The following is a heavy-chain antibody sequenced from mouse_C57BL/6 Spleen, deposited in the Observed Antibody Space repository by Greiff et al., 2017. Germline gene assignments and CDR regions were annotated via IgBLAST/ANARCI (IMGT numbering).Heavy chain of an antibody. Sequence: EVHLVESGGGLVKPGGSLKLSCAASGFTFSSYAMSWVRQTPEKRLEWVATISDGGSYTYYPGNVKGRFTISRDNAKNNLYLQMSHLKSEDTAMYYCARDRGGSYFDYWGQGTTLTVSS. CDR2: ISDGGSYT. CDR1: GFTFSSYA. J-gene: IGHJ2*01. CDR3: ARDRGGSYFDY. V-gene: IGHV5-4*01.